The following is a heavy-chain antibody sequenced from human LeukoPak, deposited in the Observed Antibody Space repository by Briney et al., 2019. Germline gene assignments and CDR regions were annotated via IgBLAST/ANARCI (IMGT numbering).Heavy chain of an antibody. CDR1: GYTFTGYY. CDR3: ARGLYYYGSGRGYYFDY. J-gene: IGHJ4*02. CDR2: INPNSGGT. Sequence: ASVKVSCKASGYTFTGYYMHWVRQAPRQGLEWMGWINPNSGGTNYAQKFKGRVTMTRDTSISTAYMELSRLRSDDTAVYYCARGLYYYGSGRGYYFDYWGQGTLVTVSS. V-gene: IGHV1-2*02. D-gene: IGHD3-10*01.